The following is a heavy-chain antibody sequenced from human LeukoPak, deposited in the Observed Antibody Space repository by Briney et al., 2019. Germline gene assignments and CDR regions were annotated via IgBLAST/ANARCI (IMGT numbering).Heavy chain of an antibody. D-gene: IGHD1-26*01. Sequence: KPGGSLRLSCAASGFTFSSYSMNWVRQAPGKGLEWVSSISSSSSYIYYADSVKGRFTISRDNAKNSLYLQMNSLRAEDTAVYYCARAGIVGATNGHWGQGTLVTVSS. CDR2: ISSSSSYI. V-gene: IGHV3-21*01. CDR3: ARAGIVGATNGH. J-gene: IGHJ4*02. CDR1: GFTFSSYS.